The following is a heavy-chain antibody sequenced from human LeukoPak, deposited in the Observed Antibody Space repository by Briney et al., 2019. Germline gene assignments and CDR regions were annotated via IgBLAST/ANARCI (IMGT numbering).Heavy chain of an antibody. CDR3: ARDRASNFHDYGDYYYYYGMDV. V-gene: IGHV4-30-4*01. J-gene: IGHJ6*02. CDR2: IYYSGST. D-gene: IGHD4-17*01. Sequence: SQTLSLTCTVSGGSISSGDYYWSWIRQPPGKGLEWIGYIYYSGSTYYNPSLKSRVTISVDTSKNQFSLKLSSVTAADTAVYYCARDRASNFHDYGDYYYYYGMDVWGQGTTVTVSS. CDR1: GGSISSGDYY.